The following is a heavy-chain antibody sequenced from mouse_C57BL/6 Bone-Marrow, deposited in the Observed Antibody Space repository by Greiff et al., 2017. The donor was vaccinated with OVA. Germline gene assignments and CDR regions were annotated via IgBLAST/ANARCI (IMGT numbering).Heavy chain of an antibody. J-gene: IGHJ4*01. V-gene: IGHV1-15*01. CDR3: TRSAMDY. CDR1: GYSFTDYE. CDR2: IDPETGGT. Sequence: QVQLQQSGAELVRPGASVTLSCKASGYSFTDYEMHWVKQTPVHGLEWIGAIDPETGGTAYNQKFKGKAILTADKSSSTAYMELRSLTSEDSAFYYCTRSAMDYWGQGTSVTVSS.